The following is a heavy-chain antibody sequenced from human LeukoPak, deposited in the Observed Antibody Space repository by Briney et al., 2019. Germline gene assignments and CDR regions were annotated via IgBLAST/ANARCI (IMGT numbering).Heavy chain of an antibody. CDR1: GGSISSYY. CDR3: ARHRNFYDSSGYYHYFDY. V-gene: IGHV4-59*08. J-gene: IGHJ4*02. D-gene: IGHD3-22*01. Sequence: PSETLSLTCTVSGGSISSYYWSWIRQPPGKGLEWIGYIYNSGSTNYNPSLKSRVTISVDTSKIQFYLKLTSVTAADTAVYYCARHRNFYDSSGYYHYFDYWGQGTLVTVSS. CDR2: IYNSGST.